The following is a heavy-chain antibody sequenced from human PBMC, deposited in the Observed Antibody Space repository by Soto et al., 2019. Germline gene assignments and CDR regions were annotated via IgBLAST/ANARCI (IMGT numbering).Heavy chain of an antibody. CDR3: ARGNDYSNSQQFDY. D-gene: IGHD4-4*01. Sequence: SETLSLTCTVSDGSISSGGYYWSWIRQHPGKGLEWIGYIYYSGSTYYNPSLKSRVTISVDTSKNQFSLKLSSVTAADTAVYYCARGNDYSNSQQFDYWGQGNLVTVS. J-gene: IGHJ4*02. CDR1: DGSISSGGYY. CDR2: IYYSGST. V-gene: IGHV4-31*03.